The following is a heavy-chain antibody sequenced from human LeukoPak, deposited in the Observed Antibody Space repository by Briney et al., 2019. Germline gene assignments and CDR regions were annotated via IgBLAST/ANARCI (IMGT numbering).Heavy chain of an antibody. CDR3: ARVAVAQYYFDY. V-gene: IGHV1-18*01. Sequence: GASVKVSCKASGYTFTSYGMNWVRQAPGQGLVWMGWISGYDLNTKYAQKFQGRVTMTTDTSTSTAYVELRSLTSDDTAVYYCARVAVAQYYFDYWGQGTLVTVSS. CDR2: ISGYDLNT. J-gene: IGHJ4*02. CDR1: GYTFTSYG. D-gene: IGHD4-23*01.